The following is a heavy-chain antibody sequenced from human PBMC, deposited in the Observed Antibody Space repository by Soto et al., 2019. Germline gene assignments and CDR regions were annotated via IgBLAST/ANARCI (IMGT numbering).Heavy chain of an antibody. CDR3: ARDQSYYYESSGSSLGHWFDP. D-gene: IGHD3-22*01. Sequence: QVQLVESGGGVVQPGRSLRLSCAASGFTFSSYAMHWVRQAPGKGLEWVAVISYDGSNKYYADSVKGRFTMSRDNSKNTLYLQMNSLRAEDTAVYYCARDQSYYYESSGSSLGHWFDPWGQGTLVTVSS. CDR1: GFTFSSYA. J-gene: IGHJ5*02. V-gene: IGHV3-30-3*01. CDR2: ISYDGSNK.